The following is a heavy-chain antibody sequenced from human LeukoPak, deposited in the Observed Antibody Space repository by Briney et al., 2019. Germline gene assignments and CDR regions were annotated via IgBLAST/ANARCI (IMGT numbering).Heavy chain of an antibody. CDR3: ARVGGPPGEYYYDSSGYPATYYFDY. Sequence: GSSVKVSCKASGGTFSSYAISWVRQAPGQGLEWMGGIIPIFGTANYAQKFQGRVTITADESTSTAYMELSSLRSEDTAVYYCARVGGPPGEYYYDSSGYPATYYFDYWGQGTLVTVSP. CDR1: GGTFSSYA. D-gene: IGHD3-22*01. V-gene: IGHV1-69*01. J-gene: IGHJ4*02. CDR2: IIPIFGTA.